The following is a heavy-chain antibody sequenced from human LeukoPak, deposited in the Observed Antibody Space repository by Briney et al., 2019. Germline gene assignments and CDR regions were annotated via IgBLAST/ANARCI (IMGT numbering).Heavy chain of an antibody. J-gene: IGHJ4*02. V-gene: IGHV4-34*01. CDR1: GGSFSGYY. Sequence: MPSETLSLTCAVYGGSFSGYYWSWIRQPPGKGLEWIGEINHSGSTKYNPSLKSRVTISVDTSKNQFSLKLSSVTAADTAVYYCTRGGIVAPFDYWGQGTLVTVSP. CDR2: INHSGST. CDR3: TRGGIVAPFDY. D-gene: IGHD3-22*01.